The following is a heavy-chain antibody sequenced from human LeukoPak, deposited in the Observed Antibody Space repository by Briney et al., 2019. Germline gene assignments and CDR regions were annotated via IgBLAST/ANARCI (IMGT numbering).Heavy chain of an antibody. J-gene: IGHJ4*02. CDR1: GYIFSSYC. Sequence: GESLKISCKGSGYIFSSYCIGWVRQMPGKGLEWMGVINPRDSDTRYSPSFQGQVTLSGDKSISTAYLQWSSLKASDSAMYYCARRGERDGYSLFDYWGQGTLATVSS. CDR2: INPRDSDT. CDR3: ARRGERDGYSLFDY. D-gene: IGHD5-24*01. V-gene: IGHV5-51*01.